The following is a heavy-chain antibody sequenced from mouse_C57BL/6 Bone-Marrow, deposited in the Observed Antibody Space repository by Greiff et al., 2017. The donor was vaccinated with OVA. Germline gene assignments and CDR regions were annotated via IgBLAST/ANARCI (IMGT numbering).Heavy chain of an antibody. D-gene: IGHD1-2*01. CDR3: ARYSIISDWYFDV. Sequence: VKLMESGAELARPGASVKLSCKASGYTFTSYGISWVKQRTGQGLEWIGEIYPRSGNTYYNEKFKGKATLTADKSSSTAYMELRSLTSEDSAVYFCARYSIISDWYFDVWGTGTTVTVSS. J-gene: IGHJ1*03. CDR2: IYPRSGNT. CDR1: GYTFTSYG. V-gene: IGHV1-81*01.